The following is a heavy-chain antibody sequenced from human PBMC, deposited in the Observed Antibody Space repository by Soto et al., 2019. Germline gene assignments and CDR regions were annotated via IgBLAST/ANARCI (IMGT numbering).Heavy chain of an antibody. V-gene: IGHV1-18*01. Sequence: QVQLVQSGAEVKKPGASVKVSCKASGYTFTSYGISWVRQAPGQGLEWMGWISAYNGNTNYAQKVQGSVTMTSDTATSTAYMELRGLRSDDTAVYYCARERSIAARRDIDFWGQGTLVNVS. CDR1: GYTFTSYG. D-gene: IGHD6-6*01. CDR3: ARERSIAARRDIDF. CDR2: ISAYNGNT. J-gene: IGHJ4*02.